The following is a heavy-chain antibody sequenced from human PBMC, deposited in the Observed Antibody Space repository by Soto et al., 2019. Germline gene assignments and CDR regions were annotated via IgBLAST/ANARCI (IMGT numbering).Heavy chain of an antibody. CDR1: GYSISSGYY. Sequence: PSETLSLTCAVSGYSISSGYYWGWIRQPPGKGLEWIGSIYHSGSTYYNPSLKSRVTISVDTSKNQFSLKLSSVTAADTAVYYCARYQTDYDFWSGYYNLWGQGTQVTVSS. CDR3: ARYQTDYDFWSGYYNL. D-gene: IGHD3-3*01. CDR2: IYHSGST. J-gene: IGHJ5*02. V-gene: IGHV4-38-2*01.